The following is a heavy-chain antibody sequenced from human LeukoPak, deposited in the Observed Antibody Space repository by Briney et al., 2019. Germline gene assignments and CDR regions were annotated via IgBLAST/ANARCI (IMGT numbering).Heavy chain of an antibody. Sequence: PGGSLRLSCAASGFTFSSYAMHWVRQAPGKGLEWVAVISYDGSNKYYADSVKGRFTISRDNSKNTLYLQMNSLRAEDTAVYYCARDLRVEGGPSLSFGSMNYWGQGTLVTVSS. J-gene: IGHJ4*02. D-gene: IGHD3-10*01. CDR2: ISYDGSNK. V-gene: IGHV3-30-3*01. CDR1: GFTFSSYA. CDR3: ARDLRVEGGPSLSFGSMNY.